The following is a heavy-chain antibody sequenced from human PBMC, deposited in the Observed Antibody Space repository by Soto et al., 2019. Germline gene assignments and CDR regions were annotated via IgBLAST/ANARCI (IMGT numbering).Heavy chain of an antibody. CDR3: ATLNSFGSDY. Sequence: PGWSLRLSCASSVFTFSRFWMHWVRQAPGKGLVWVSRIYSDGSGPMYADSVKGRFTISRDNAKSTLYLQMNSLRAEDTAVYYCATLNSFGSDYWGQGTQVTVSS. V-gene: IGHV3-74*03. CDR2: IYSDGSGP. D-gene: IGHD5-18*01. CDR1: VFTFSRFW. J-gene: IGHJ4*02.